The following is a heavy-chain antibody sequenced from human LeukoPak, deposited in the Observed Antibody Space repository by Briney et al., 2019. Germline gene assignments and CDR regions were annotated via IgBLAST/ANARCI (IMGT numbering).Heavy chain of an antibody. CDR1: GLTFSNFA. CDR2: ISGSGDIT. V-gene: IGHV3-23*01. J-gene: IGHJ6*02. CDR3: ARGGGLDV. Sequence: GGSLRLSCAASGLTFSNFAMNWVRQAPGKGLEWVSIISGSGDITYHADTVRGRFTISRDNSKNTLFLQMSSLRAEDTAVYFCARGGGLDVWGQGATVTVSS. D-gene: IGHD3-16*01.